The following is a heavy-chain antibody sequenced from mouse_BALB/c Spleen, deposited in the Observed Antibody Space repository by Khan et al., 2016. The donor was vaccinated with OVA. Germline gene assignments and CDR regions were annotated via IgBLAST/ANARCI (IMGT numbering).Heavy chain of an antibody. CDR2: INPHIGET. J-gene: IGHJ2*01. V-gene: IGHV1-20*02. CDR3: TRSYRSDFDY. CDR1: GYSFTGYF. D-gene: IGHD1-1*01. Sequence: IQLVQSGPELVRPGASVKISCKASGYSFTGYFMNWVMQSHGKSLEWIGRINPHIGETFYNQKFKDKATLTVDESSNTAHMELRSLASEDSAVYYCTRSYRSDFDYWGQGTTLTVSS.